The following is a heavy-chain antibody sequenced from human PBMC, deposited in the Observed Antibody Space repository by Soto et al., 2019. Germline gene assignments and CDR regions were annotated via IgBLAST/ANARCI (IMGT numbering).Heavy chain of an antibody. V-gene: IGHV3-74*03. Sequence: PGGSLRLSCAAPGFTFTTYWMHWVRQAPGKGLVWVSRISRDGIGTTYAESVKGRFTISRDNTKNTLYLQMNSLRVEDTAVYYCGPLGNFGVVMGHWGQGTLVTVSS. D-gene: IGHD3-3*01. CDR2: ISRDGIGT. CDR1: GFTFTTYW. CDR3: GPLGNFGVVMGH. J-gene: IGHJ4*02.